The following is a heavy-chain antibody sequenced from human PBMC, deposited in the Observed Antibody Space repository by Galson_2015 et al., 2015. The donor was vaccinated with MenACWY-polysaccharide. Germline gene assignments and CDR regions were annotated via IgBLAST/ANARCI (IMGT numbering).Heavy chain of an antibody. D-gene: IGHD2-2*01. CDR3: ARASSTDY. V-gene: IGHV3-48*02. J-gene: IGHJ4*02. CDR2: ISTESGII. CDR1: GFTFSDFT. Sequence: SLRLSCAGSGFTFSDFTMNWVRQAPGKGLEWVSFISTESGIIYYADSVKGRFTISRDNAKNSLYLQMNSLRDEDTAVYYCARASSTDYWGQGTLVTVSS.